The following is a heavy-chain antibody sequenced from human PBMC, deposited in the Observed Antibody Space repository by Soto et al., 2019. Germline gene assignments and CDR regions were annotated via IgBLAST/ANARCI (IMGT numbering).Heavy chain of an antibody. D-gene: IGHD2-21*01. CDR1: GGSIISYY. CDR2: IYYSGST. V-gene: IGHV4-59*01. Sequence: PSETLSLTCTVSGGSIISYYWIFIRHPPGKGLEWIGYIYYSGSTNYNPSLKSRVTISVDTSKNQFSLKLSSVTAADTAVYYCARDGDGYNFGAFDIWGQGTMVTVSS. J-gene: IGHJ3*02. CDR3: ARDGDGYNFGAFDI.